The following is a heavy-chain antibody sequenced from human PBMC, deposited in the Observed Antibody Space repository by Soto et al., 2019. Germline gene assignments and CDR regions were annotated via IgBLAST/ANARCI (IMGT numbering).Heavy chain of an antibody. J-gene: IGHJ4*02. V-gene: IGHV3-30*04. CDR3: AGRSGSSDY. Sequence: GGSLRLSCAASGSTFSNYTMHWSRQAPGKGLEWVALISYDEIDKYFADAVKGRFTFSRDNSKNTLYLQMDSLRAEDTAVYYCAGRSGSSDYWGRGTLVTVSS. CDR1: GSTFSNYT. D-gene: IGHD3-10*01. CDR2: ISYDEIDK.